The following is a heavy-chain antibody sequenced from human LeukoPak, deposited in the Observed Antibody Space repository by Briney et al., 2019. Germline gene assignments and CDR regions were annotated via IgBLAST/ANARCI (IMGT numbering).Heavy chain of an antibody. Sequence: SETLSLTCAVSGGSISSGGYSWSWIRQPPGKGLEWIGYIYYSGSTNYNPSLKSRVTISVDTSKNQFSLKLSSVTAADTAVYYCARVGGGFLGYWGQGTLVTVSS. CDR3: ARVGGGFLGY. V-gene: IGHV4-61*08. D-gene: IGHD2-15*01. J-gene: IGHJ4*02. CDR1: GGSISSGGYS. CDR2: IYYSGST.